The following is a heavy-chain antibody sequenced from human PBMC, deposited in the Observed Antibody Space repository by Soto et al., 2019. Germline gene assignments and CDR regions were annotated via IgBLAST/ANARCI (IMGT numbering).Heavy chain of an antibody. CDR3: ARVGRLITAAGLLDA. D-gene: IGHD6-13*01. Sequence: SETLSLTCTISNGSIGSYYWTWIRQPPGKGLEWIGHIYYSGSTNYNPSLKSRLTLSLDTSKNQFSLKLTSVTAADTAVYYCARVGRLITAAGLLDAWGQGTLVTVSS. CDR2: IYYSGST. V-gene: IGHV4-59*01. CDR1: NGSIGSYY. J-gene: IGHJ5*02.